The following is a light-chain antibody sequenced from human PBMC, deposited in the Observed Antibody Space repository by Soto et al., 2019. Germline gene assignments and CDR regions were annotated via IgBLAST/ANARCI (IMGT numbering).Light chain of an antibody. Sequence: QSALTQPRSVSGSPGQSVTISCTGTSGDVGGYNYVSWYQQHPGKAPKLMIYDVSKRPSGVPDRFSGSTSGNTASLTISGLQAEDEADYYCCSYAGSYTLYVFGTGTKVTVL. V-gene: IGLV2-11*01. CDR3: CSYAGSYTLYV. CDR1: SGDVGGYNY. CDR2: DVS. J-gene: IGLJ1*01.